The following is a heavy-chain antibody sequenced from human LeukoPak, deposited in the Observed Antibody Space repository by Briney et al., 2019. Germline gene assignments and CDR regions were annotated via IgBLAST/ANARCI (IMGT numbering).Heavy chain of an antibody. CDR3: ARHGDDFDY. D-gene: IGHD4-17*01. Sequence: NPSETLSLTCAVYGGSFSGYYWSWIRQPPGKGLEWIGSIYYSGSTYYNPSLKSRVTISVDTSKNQFSLKLSSVTAADTAVYYCARHGDDFDYWGQGTLVTVSS. V-gene: IGHV4-34*01. J-gene: IGHJ4*02. CDR1: GGSFSGYY. CDR2: IYYSGST.